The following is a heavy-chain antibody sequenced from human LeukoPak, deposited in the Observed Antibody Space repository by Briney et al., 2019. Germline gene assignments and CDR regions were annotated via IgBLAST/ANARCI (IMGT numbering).Heavy chain of an antibody. D-gene: IGHD3-16*01. Sequence: ETLSLTCTVSGGSISSYYWSWIRQPPGKGLEWIGYIYYSGSTNYNPSLKSRVTISVDTSQNQFSLKLSSVTAADTAVYYCARVGANYYYYYYMDVWGKGTTVTVSS. CDR3: ARVGANYYYYYYMDV. CDR1: GGSISSYY. V-gene: IGHV4-59*01. CDR2: IYYSGST. J-gene: IGHJ6*03.